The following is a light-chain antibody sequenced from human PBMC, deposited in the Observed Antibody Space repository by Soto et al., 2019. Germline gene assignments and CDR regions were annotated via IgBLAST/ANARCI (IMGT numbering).Light chain of an antibody. CDR3: TSYAGNNNYV. CDR1: SSDIGDYNY. CDR2: EVT. J-gene: IGLJ1*01. Sequence: QSGLTEPPASSVSAGLSVTFSYTGTSSDIGDYNYVCWYQHHPGKAPKLMIYEVTKRPSGVPDRFSGSKSGNTASLTLSGLQADDEADYYCTSYAGNNNYVFGTGTKV. V-gene: IGLV2-8*01.